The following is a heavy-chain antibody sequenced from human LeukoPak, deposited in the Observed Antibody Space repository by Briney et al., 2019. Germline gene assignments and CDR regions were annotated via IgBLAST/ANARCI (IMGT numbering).Heavy chain of an antibody. Sequence: SETLSLTCTVSGGSISSYYWSWIRQPPGKGLEWIGYIYYSGSTNYNPSLKSRVTISVDTSKNQFSLKLSSVTAADTAVYYCARGPRYYDFWSGSWASDYWGQGALVTVSS. CDR2: IYYSGST. J-gene: IGHJ4*02. V-gene: IGHV4-59*12. CDR3: ARGPRYYDFWSGSWASDY. D-gene: IGHD3-3*01. CDR1: GGSISSYY.